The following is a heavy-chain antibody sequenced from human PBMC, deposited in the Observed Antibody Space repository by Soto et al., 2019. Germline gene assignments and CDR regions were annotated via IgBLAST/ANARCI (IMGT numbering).Heavy chain of an antibody. V-gene: IGHV3-53*01. CDR1: GFTVSSNY. CDR3: ARDRSGATGYYYGMDV. Sequence: EVQLVESGGGLIQPGGSLRLSCAASGFTVSSNYMSWVRQAPGKGLEWVSVIYSGGSTYYADSVKGRFTISRDNSKNTLYLQMNSLRAEDTAVYYCARDRSGATGYYYGMDVWGQGTTVTVSS. D-gene: IGHD6-25*01. CDR2: IYSGGST. J-gene: IGHJ6*02.